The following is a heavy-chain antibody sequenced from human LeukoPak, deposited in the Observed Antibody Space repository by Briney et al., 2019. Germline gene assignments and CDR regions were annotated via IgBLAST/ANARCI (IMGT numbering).Heavy chain of an antibody. CDR2: IGDGGGST. D-gene: IGHD2-21*02. CDR3: AKDLHIVVVTAFDY. V-gene: IGHV3-23*01. J-gene: IGHJ4*02. Sequence: GGSLRLSCAASGFTFTTYAMSWVRQAPGKGLEWVSGIGDGGGSTYYADSVKGRFTISRDKSKNTLYLQMNSLRAEDTAVYYCAKDLHIVVVTAFDYWGQGTLVTVSS. CDR1: GFTFTTYA.